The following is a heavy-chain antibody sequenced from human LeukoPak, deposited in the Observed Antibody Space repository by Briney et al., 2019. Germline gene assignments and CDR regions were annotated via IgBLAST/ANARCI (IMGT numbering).Heavy chain of an antibody. J-gene: IGHJ4*02. CDR1: GFTFRDYD. Sequence: GGSLRLSCAASGFTFRDYDMTWIRQAPGKGLEWVSYISSSDRTIYNAESVKGRFTISRDNAKNSLYLQMNSLRAEDTAVYYCARDKVRGSNWGSSFDYWGQGTLVTVSS. V-gene: IGHV3-11*04. D-gene: IGHD7-27*01. CDR2: ISSSDRTI. CDR3: ARDKVRGSNWGSSFDY.